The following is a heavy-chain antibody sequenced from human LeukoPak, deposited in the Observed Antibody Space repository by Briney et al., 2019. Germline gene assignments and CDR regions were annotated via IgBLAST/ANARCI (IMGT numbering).Heavy chain of an antibody. D-gene: IGHD3-22*01. V-gene: IGHV1-46*01. J-gene: IGHJ6*03. CDR3: ARERTYDSSAYYPHYYYMDV. CDR2: INPSGGST. Sequence: ASVKVSCKASGYTFTNYYLHWVRQAPGQGLEWMGIINPSGGSTSYAQRFQGRVTMTRDMSTSTVYMDLSNLSSEDTAVYYCARERTYDSSAYYPHYYYMDVWGKGTTVTISS. CDR1: GYTFTNYY.